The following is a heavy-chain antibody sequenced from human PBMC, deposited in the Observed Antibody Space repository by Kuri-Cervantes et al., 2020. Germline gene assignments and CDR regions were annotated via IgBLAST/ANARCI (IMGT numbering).Heavy chain of an antibody. CDR2: SYWNDDK. CDR1: GFSLSTSGGG. CDR3: AHARLQNRLQQLYYGSGSYPIDFGY. D-gene: IGHD3-10*01. V-gene: IGHV2-5*01. Sequence: SGPTLVKPTQTRTLTCTFAGFSLSTSGGGVAWIRQSPGKALEWLSLSYWNDDKRYIPSLKSRLTITKDTSKHQVVLTMPNMDPVDTATYSCAHARLQNRLQQLYYGSGSYPIDFGYWGQGTLVTVSS. J-gene: IGHJ4*02.